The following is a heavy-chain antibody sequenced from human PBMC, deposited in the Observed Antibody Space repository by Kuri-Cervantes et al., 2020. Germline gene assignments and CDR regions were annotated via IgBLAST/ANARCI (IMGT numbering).Heavy chain of an antibody. Sequence: ASVKVSCKASGYTFTSYDINWVRQATGQGLEWMGWMNPNSGNTGYAQKSQGRVTMTRNTSISTAYMELSSLRSEDTAVYYCARVWRYCSGGSCYLPGYWGQGTLVTVSS. V-gene: IGHV1-8*02. J-gene: IGHJ4*02. D-gene: IGHD2-15*01. CDR1: GYTFTSYD. CDR2: MNPNSGNT. CDR3: ARVWRYCSGGSCYLPGY.